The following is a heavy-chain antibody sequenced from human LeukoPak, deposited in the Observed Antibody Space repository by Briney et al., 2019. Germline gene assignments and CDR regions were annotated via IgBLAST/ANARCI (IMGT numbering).Heavy chain of an antibody. D-gene: IGHD5-18*01. J-gene: IGHJ6*03. CDR1: GFTFSSYS. V-gene: IGHV3-21*01. Sequence: GGSLRLSGAASGFTFSSYSMNWVRQAPGKGLEWVSFISSSSSYIYYADSMKGRFTISRDNAKNSLYLQMNSLRAEDTAVYYCARDQWLQSDYYMDLWGKGTTVTVSS. CDR3: ARDQWLQSDYYMDL. CDR2: ISSSSSYI.